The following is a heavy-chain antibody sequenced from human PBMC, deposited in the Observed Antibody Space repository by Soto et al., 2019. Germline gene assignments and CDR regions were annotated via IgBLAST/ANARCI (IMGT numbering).Heavy chain of an antibody. CDR1: GFTFSSYD. CDR3: AKDPYMQLAAPVYYFDY. CDR2: ISYDGSNK. V-gene: IGHV3-30*18. Sequence: GGSLRLSCAASGFTFSSYDMHWFRQAPGKGLEWVAVISYDGSNKYYADSVKGRFTISRDNSKNALYLQMNCLRAEDTAVYYCAKDPYMQLAAPVYYFDYWGQGTLVTVPS. J-gene: IGHJ4*02. D-gene: IGHD6-6*01.